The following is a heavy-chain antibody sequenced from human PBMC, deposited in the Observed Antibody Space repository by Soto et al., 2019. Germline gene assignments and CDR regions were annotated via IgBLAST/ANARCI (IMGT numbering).Heavy chain of an antibody. CDR1: GFTFSSYA. J-gene: IGHJ4*02. Sequence: QVQLVESGGGVVQPGRSLRLSCAASGFTFSSYAVHWVRQAPGKGLEWVAVISYDGSNKYYADSVKGRCTISRDNSKNTLYLQMNSLRADDTAVYYCARVVEDRATRLDYWGQGTLVTVSS. CDR2: ISYDGSNK. V-gene: IGHV3-30-3*01. CDR3: ARVVEDRATRLDY. D-gene: IGHD2-21*01.